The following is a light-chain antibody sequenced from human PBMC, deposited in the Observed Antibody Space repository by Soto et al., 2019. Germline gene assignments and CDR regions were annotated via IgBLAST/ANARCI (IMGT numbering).Light chain of an antibody. CDR2: AAS. J-gene: IGKJ1*01. CDR3: QQLNSYPWT. V-gene: IGKV1-9*01. CDR1: QGISSY. Sequence: DIQLTQSPSFLSASVGDIVTITCRASQGISSYLAWYQQKPGKAPKLLIYAASTLQSGVPSRFSGSGSGTEFTLTISSLQPEDFATYYCQQLNSYPWTFGQGTKVEIK.